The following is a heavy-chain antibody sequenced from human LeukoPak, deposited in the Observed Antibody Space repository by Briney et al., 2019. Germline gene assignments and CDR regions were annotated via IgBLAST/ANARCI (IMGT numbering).Heavy chain of an antibody. CDR1: GFTFSSYW. CDR2: INSDGSST. J-gene: IGHJ4*02. D-gene: IGHD3-9*01. Sequence: GGSLRPSCAASGFTFSSYWMHWVRQAPGKGLVWVSHINSDGSSTTYADSVKGRFTISRDNAKNTLYLQMNSLRAEDTAVYYCARAGRGLRYFDWLTYDYWGQGTLVTVSS. V-gene: IGHV3-74*01. CDR3: ARAGRGLRYFDWLTYDY.